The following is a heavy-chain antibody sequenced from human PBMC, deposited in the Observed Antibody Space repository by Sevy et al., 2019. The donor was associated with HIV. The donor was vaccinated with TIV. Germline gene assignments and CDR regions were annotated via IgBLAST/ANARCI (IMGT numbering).Heavy chain of an antibody. Sequence: GGSLRLSCAASGFTFSSYWMHWVRQAPGKGLVWVSRINSDGSSTSYADSVKGRFTISRDNAKNTLYLQMNSLGAEDTAVYYCARVGVRGVKGAFDYWGQEPWSPSPQ. V-gene: IGHV3-74*01. CDR3: ARVGVRGVKGAFDY. J-gene: IGHJ4*01. D-gene: IGHD3-10*01. CDR2: INSDGSST. CDR1: GFTFSSYW.